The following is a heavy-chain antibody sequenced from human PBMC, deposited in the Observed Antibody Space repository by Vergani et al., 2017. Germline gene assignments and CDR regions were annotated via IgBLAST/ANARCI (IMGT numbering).Heavy chain of an antibody. Sequence: QVQLVESGGGVVQPGGSLRLSCAASGFTFGSYGMHWVRQAPGKGLEWVAMISYDGDRRDYGDFAKGRFTISRDSSKTVYLQMNSLRAEDTAVYYCASAGIVGSWGQGTLVTVSS. V-gene: IGHV3-30*03. D-gene: IGHD1-26*01. CDR2: ISYDGDRR. J-gene: IGHJ5*02. CDR1: GFTFGSYG. CDR3: ASAGIVGS.